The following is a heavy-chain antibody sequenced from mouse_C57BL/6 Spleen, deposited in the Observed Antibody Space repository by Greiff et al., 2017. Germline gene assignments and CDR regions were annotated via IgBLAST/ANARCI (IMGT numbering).Heavy chain of an antibody. Sequence: QVQLQQSGPELVKPGASVKISCKASGYAFSSSWMHWVKQRPGKGLEWIGRIYPGDGDTNYNGKFKGKATLTADKSSSTAYMQLSSLTSEDSAVYFCAREYYGNKGSFEDWGTGTTVTVSS. CDR3: AREYYGNKGSFED. CDR1: GYAFSSSW. CDR2: IYPGDGDT. D-gene: IGHD1-1*01. J-gene: IGHJ1*03. V-gene: IGHV1-82*01.